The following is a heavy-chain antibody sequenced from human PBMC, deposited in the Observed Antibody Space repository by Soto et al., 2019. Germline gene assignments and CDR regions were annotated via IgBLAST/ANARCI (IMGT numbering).Heavy chain of an antibody. V-gene: IGHV4-30-2*01. CDR1: GGSISSGGYS. CDR3: ARRKKSSGMDV. D-gene: IGHD6-6*01. Sequence: SETLSLTCAVSGGSISSGGYSWSWIWQPPGKGLEWIGYIYHSGSTYYNPSLKSRVTISVDRSKNQFSLKLSSVTAADTAVYYCARRKKSSGMDVWGQGTTVTVSS. J-gene: IGHJ6*02. CDR2: IYHSGST.